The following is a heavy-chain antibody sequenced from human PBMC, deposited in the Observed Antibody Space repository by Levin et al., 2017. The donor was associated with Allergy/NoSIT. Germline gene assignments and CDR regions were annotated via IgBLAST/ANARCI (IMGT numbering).Heavy chain of an antibody. D-gene: IGHD6-19*01. J-gene: IGHJ6*02. CDR3: ARGRRRVAVAGLFYFYGMDV. CDR1: GGSFSDSY. Sequence: SSETLSLTCDVYGGSFSDSYWSWIRQPPGKGLEWVGELTLSGNTNYNPSLKSRVSISVDTSRKQFSLKLTSVTAGDTAMYYCARGRRRVAVAGLFYFYGMDVWGQGTTVTVSS. V-gene: IGHV4-34*01. CDR2: LTLSGNT.